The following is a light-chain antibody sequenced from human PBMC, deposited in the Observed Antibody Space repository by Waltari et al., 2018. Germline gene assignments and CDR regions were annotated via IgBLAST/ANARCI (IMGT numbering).Light chain of an antibody. V-gene: IGKV3-20*01. Sequence: EIVLTQSPGTLSLSLGDRATLSCRASQSIGRSVVWYQQRPGQAPRLLIYDISRRATGIPDRFSGSGYGTDFSLTISRLEPEDFAGYYCQKYERLPATFGQGTTVEIK. CDR3: QKYERLPAT. CDR1: QSIGRS. J-gene: IGKJ1*01. CDR2: DIS.